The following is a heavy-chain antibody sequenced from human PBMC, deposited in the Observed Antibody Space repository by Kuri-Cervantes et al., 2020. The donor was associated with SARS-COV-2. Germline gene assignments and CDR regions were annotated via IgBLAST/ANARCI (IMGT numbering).Heavy chain of an antibody. J-gene: IGHJ4*02. CDR2: ISGSGVHT. D-gene: IGHD7-27*01. CDR3: AREEGGELGEAFDY. Sequence: GESLKISCAASGFTFSNYAMSWVRQAPGRGLEWVSVISGSGVHTYYVDSVKGRLTISRDNAKTSLHLQMNSLKPEDTAVYYCAREEGGELGEAFDYWGQGALVTVSS. V-gene: IGHV3-23*01. CDR1: GFTFSNYA.